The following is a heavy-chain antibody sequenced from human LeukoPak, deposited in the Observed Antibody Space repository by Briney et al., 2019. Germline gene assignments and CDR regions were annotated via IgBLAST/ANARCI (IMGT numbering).Heavy chain of an antibody. V-gene: IGHV3-23*01. J-gene: IGHJ4*02. CDR3: AKRYFCSSVTCYGFDS. D-gene: IGHD2-2*01. CDR1: GFIFRDYG. Sequence: GGSLRLACTASGFIFRDYGMHWVRQAPGKGLEWVSGISFSGTTTKYADSVKGRFTISRDNSKNTLYLQMNSLRAEDTAVYYCAKRYFCSSVTCYGFDSWGQGTLVTVSS. CDR2: ISFSGTTT.